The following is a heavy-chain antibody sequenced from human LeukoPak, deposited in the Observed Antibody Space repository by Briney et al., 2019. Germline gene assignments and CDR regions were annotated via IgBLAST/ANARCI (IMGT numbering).Heavy chain of an antibody. CDR2: INPNSGGT. D-gene: IGHD5-12*01. CDR3: ARGPRGYSGCLFDY. J-gene: IGHJ4*02. V-gene: IGHV1-2*04. Sequence: ASVKVSCKASGYTFTGYYMHWVRQAPGQGLEWMGWINPNSGGTNYAQKFQGWVTMTRDTSISTAYMELSRLRSDDTAVYYCARGPRGYSGCLFDYWGQGTLVTVSS. CDR1: GYTFTGYY.